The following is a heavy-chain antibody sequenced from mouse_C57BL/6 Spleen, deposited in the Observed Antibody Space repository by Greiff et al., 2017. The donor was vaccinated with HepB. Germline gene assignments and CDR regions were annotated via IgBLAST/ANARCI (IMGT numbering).Heavy chain of an antibody. Sequence: VQLQQSGPELVKPGASVKISCKASGYAFSSSWMNWVKQWPGKGLEWIGRIYPGDGDTNYNGKFKGKATLTADKSSSTAYMQLSSLTSEDSAVYFCARSGAYYSNYDYAMDYWGQGTSVTVSS. J-gene: IGHJ4*01. V-gene: IGHV1-82*01. D-gene: IGHD2-5*01. CDR2: IYPGDGDT. CDR1: GYAFSSSW. CDR3: ARSGAYYSNYDYAMDY.